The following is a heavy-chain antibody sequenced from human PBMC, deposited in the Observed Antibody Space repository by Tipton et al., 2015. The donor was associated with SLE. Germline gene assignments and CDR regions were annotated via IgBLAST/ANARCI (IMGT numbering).Heavy chain of an antibody. D-gene: IGHD2-15*01. V-gene: IGHV4-34*01. Sequence: LRVSCAVYGGSFSGYYWSWIRQPPGKGLEWIGEINHSGSTNYNPSLKSRVTISVDTSKNQFSLKLSSVTAADTAVYYCATCSGGSCYYFDYWGQGTLVTVSS. CDR2: INHSGST. CDR3: ATCSGGSCYYFDY. CDR1: GGSFSGYY. J-gene: IGHJ4*02.